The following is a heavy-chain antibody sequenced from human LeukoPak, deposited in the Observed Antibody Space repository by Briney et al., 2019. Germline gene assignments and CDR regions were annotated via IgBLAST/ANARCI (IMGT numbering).Heavy chain of an antibody. Sequence: SVKVSCKASGGTFSSYAISWVRQAPGQGLEWMGRIIPILGIANYAQKFQGRVTITADKSTSTAYMELSSLRSEDTAVYYCARDGNGYYYYYMDVWGKGTTVTVSS. D-gene: IGHD2-8*01. CDR2: IIPILGIA. CDR3: ARDGNGYYYYYMDV. CDR1: GGTFSSYA. V-gene: IGHV1-69*04. J-gene: IGHJ6*03.